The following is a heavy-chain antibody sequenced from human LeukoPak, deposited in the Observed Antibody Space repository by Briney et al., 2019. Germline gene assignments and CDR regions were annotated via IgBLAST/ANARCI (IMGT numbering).Heavy chain of an antibody. Sequence: GASVKVSCKASGYTFINYAIHWVRQAPGQRLEWMGWINTGNGNTKYSQQFQGRVTISRDTSATTAYMDLSRLRSDDTAVYYCARAGVWDYSDSSGYHNAAFDIWGQGTMVTVSS. V-gene: IGHV1-3*04. CDR2: INTGNGNT. D-gene: IGHD3-22*01. CDR3: ARAGVWDYSDSSGYHNAAFDI. CDR1: GYTFINYA. J-gene: IGHJ3*02.